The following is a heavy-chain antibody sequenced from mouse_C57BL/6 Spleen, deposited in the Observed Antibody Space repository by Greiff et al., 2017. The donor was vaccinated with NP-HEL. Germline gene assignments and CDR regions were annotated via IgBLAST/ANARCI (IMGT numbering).Heavy chain of an antibody. CDR3: ARGGYYGYDEGFAY. D-gene: IGHD2-2*01. V-gene: IGHV1-54*01. J-gene: IGHJ3*01. CDR2: INPGSGGT. CDR1: GYAFTTYL. Sequence: VQLQQSGAELVRPGTSVKVSCKASGYAFTTYLIEWVKQRPGQGLEWIGVINPGSGGTNYNEKFKGKATLTADKSSSTAYMQLSSLTSEDSAVYFCARGGYYGYDEGFAYWGQGTLVTVSA.